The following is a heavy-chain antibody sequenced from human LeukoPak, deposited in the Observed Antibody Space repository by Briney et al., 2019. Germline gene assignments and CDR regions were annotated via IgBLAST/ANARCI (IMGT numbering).Heavy chain of an antibody. Sequence: GGSLRLSCAASGFTFSSYGMHWVRQAPGKGLEWVAVIWYDGSNKYYTDSVKGRFTISRDNSKNTLFLQMNSLRADDTAVYYCARDTLIAAPKTGTVTRIGWFDTWGQGTLVTVSS. J-gene: IGHJ5*02. CDR3: ARDTLIAAPKTGTVTRIGWFDT. CDR1: GFTFSSYG. D-gene: IGHD6-13*01. V-gene: IGHV3-33*01. CDR2: IWYDGSNK.